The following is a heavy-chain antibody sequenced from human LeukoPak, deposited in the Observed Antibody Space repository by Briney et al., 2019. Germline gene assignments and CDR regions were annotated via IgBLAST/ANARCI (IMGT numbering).Heavy chain of an antibody. CDR3: AKVGGSDY. D-gene: IGHD3-16*01. V-gene: IGHV3-9*01. CDR1: GFTFDDYA. J-gene: IGHJ4*02. CDR2: ISWNSGSI. Sequence: GRSLRLSCAASGFTFDDYAMHWVRQAPGKGLEWVSGISWNSGSIGYADSVKGRFTISRDNAKNSLYLQMNSLRVEDTALYYCAKVGGSDYWGQGTLVTVSS.